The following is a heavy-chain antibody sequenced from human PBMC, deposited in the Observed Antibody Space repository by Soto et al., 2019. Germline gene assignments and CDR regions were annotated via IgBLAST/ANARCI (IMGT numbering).Heavy chain of an antibody. CDR2: IRSKANSYAT. CDR1: GFTFSGSA. J-gene: IGHJ4*02. Sequence: PGGSLRLSCAASGFTFSGSAMHWVRQASGKGLEWVGRIRSKANSYATAYAASVKGRFTISRDGSKNTAYLQMNSLKTEDTAVYYCTRHRYPDYYDSSGLYMGYWGQGTLVTVSS. CDR3: TRHRYPDYYDSSGLYMGY. V-gene: IGHV3-73*01. D-gene: IGHD3-22*01.